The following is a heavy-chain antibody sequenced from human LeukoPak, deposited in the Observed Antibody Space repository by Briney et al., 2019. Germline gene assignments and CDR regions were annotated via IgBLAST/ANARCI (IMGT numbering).Heavy chain of an antibody. Sequence: GGSLRLSCAASGFTFSSYSMNWVRQAPGKGLEWVSYISSSSSTIYYADSVKGRFTISRDNAKNSLYLQMNSLRAEDTAVYYCAIDSSGHDYWGQGTLVTVSS. CDR3: AIDSSGHDY. J-gene: IGHJ4*02. D-gene: IGHD3-22*01. CDR1: GFTFSSYS. V-gene: IGHV3-48*01. CDR2: ISSSSSTI.